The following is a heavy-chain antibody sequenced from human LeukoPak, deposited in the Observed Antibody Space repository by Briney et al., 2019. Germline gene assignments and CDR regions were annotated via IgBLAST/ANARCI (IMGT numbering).Heavy chain of an antibody. CDR3: ARLGASSSFWFDP. V-gene: IGHV5-51*01. CDR1: GYSFTTYW. Sequence: GESLKISCKASGYSFTTYWIGWVRQMPGKGLEWMGMIYPGDSYTKYSPSFQGQVTISADKFTTTAYLQWSSLKSSDTAIYYCARLGASSSFWFDPWGQGSLVTVSS. D-gene: IGHD6-6*01. J-gene: IGHJ5*02. CDR2: IYPGDSYT.